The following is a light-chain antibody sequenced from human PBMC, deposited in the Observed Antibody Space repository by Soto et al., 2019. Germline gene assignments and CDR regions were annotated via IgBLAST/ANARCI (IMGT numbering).Light chain of an antibody. V-gene: IGLV2-23*02. J-gene: IGLJ2*01. Sequence: QSALTQPASVSGSPGQSITISCTGTSSDVGTYSLVSWYQQHPGKVPKLMLYEVRKRPSGVSNRFSGYKSGNTASLTISGLRAEDEADYYCSSYAGSRTLIFGGGTKVTVL. CDR2: EVR. CDR3: SSYAGSRTLI. CDR1: SSDVGTYSL.